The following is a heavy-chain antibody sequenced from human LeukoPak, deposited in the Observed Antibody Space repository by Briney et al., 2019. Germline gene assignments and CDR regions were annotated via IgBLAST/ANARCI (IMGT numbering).Heavy chain of an antibody. CDR1: GFTFSSYA. J-gene: IGHJ4*02. CDR3: AREGAKGISSYFDY. CDR2: ISYDGSNK. V-gene: IGHV3-30*04. Sequence: GGSLRLSCAASGFTFSSYAMHWVRQAPGKGLGWGAVISYDGSNKYYADSVKGRFTISRDNSKNTLYLQMNSLRAEDTAVYYCAREGAKGISSYFDYWGQGTLVTVSS. D-gene: IGHD6-6*01.